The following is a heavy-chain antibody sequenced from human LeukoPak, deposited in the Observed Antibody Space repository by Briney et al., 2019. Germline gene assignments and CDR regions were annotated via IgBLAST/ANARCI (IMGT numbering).Heavy chain of an antibody. Sequence: SETLSLTCTVSGGSISYYYWSWIRQPPGKGLEWIGYMYYSGSTNYNPSLRSRVTMSVGTSKNQFSLRLSSVTAADTAVYYCAREDYYGSGSIDYWGQGTLVTVSS. V-gene: IGHV4-59*01. J-gene: IGHJ4*02. CDR2: MYYSGST. D-gene: IGHD3-10*01. CDR3: AREDYYGSGSIDY. CDR1: GGSISYYY.